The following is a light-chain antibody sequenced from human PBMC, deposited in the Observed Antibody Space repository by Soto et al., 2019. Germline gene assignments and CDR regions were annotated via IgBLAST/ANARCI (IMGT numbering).Light chain of an antibody. V-gene: IGLV2-14*01. CDR2: QVS. CDR1: TSDVGAYNY. Sequence: QPALTQPASVSGSPGQSIAISCTGTTSDVGAYNYVSWYQQHPGKAPKLMIYQVSNRPSGVSNRFSGSKSGNTASLTISGLQAEDEADYYCSSYTSSTTYVFGTGTKVTVL. J-gene: IGLJ1*01. CDR3: SSYTSSTTYV.